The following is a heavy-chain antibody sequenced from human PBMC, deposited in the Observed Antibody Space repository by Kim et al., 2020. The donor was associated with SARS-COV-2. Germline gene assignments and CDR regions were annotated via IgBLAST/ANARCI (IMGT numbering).Heavy chain of an antibody. V-gene: IGHV4-39*01. J-gene: IGHJ4*02. CDR1: GGSISSSSYY. CDR3: ARFHRDILTGYYNRDFDY. Sequence: SETLSLTCTVSGGSISSSSYYWGWIRQPPGKGLEWIGSIYYSGSTHYNPSLKSRVTISVDTSKNQFSLKLSSVTAADTAVYYCARFHRDILTGYYNRDFDYWGQGTLVTVSS. CDR2: IYYSGST. D-gene: IGHD3-9*01.